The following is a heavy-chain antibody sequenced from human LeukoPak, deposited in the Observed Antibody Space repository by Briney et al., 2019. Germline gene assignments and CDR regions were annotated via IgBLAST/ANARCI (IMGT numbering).Heavy chain of an antibody. CDR2: ISNSGSSI. CDR1: GFTFSVYK. V-gene: IGHV3-48*03. Sequence: GGSLRLSCAASGFTFSVYKMNWVRQAPGKGLEWISYISNSGSSIYYADSVKGRFTISRDNAKNSVYLQLNSLRAEDMAVYYCARSSPAAGICSDCWGQGTLVTVSS. J-gene: IGHJ4*02. CDR3: ARSSPAAGICSDC. D-gene: IGHD6-13*01.